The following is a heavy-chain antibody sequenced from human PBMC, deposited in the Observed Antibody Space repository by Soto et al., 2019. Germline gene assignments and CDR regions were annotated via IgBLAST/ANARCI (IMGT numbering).Heavy chain of an antibody. J-gene: IGHJ5*02. CDR2: IIPILGIA. V-gene: IGHV1-69*02. CDR1: GGTFSSYT. Sequence: QVQLVQSGAAVKKPGSSVKVSCKASGGTFSSYTISWVRQAPGQGLEWMGRIIPILGIANYAQKFQGRVTITADKSTSTAYMELSSLRSEDTAVYYCASGELTYNWFDPWGQGTLVTVSS. CDR3: ASGELTYNWFDP. D-gene: IGHD1-26*01.